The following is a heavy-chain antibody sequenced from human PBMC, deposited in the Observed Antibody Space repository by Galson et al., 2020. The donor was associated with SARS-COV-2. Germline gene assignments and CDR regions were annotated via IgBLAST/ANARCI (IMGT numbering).Heavy chain of an antibody. CDR3: ASSLGDQIYYYYGMDV. V-gene: IGHV3-48*02. CDR1: GFTFSSYS. D-gene: IGHD4-17*01. J-gene: IGHJ6*02. CDR2: ISSSSSTI. Sequence: GESLKISCAASGFTFSSYSMNWVRQAPGKGLEWVSYISSSSSTIYYADSVKGRFTISRDNAKNSLYLQMNSLRDEDTAVYYCASSLGDQIYYYYGMDVWGQGTTVTVS.